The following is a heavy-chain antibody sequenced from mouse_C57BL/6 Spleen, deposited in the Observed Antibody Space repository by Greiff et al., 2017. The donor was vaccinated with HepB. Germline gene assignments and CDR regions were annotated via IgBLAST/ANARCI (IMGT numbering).Heavy chain of an antibody. CDR1: GFTFSDYG. Sequence: EVKLMESGGGLVKPGGSLKLSCAASGFTFSDYGMHWVRQAPEKGLEWVAYISSGSSTIYYADTVKGRFTISRDNAKNTLFLQMTSLRSEDTAMYYCARPRYYGDYYAMDYWGQGTSVTVSS. J-gene: IGHJ4*01. CDR3: ARPRYYGDYYAMDY. D-gene: IGHD1-2*01. CDR2: ISSGSSTI. V-gene: IGHV5-17*01.